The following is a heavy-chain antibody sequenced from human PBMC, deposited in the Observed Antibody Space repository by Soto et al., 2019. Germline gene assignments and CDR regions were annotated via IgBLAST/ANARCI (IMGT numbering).Heavy chain of an antibody. Sequence: EVQLVESGGGLVQPGGSLRLSCAASGFTFSSYWMHWVRQAPGKGLVWVSRINSDGSSTSYADSVKGRFTISRDNAKNTLQLQRSRRGAEDTAVYYGARPRPYCGGDCPDPWGQGTLVTVSS. CDR2: INSDGSST. J-gene: IGHJ5*02. D-gene: IGHD2-21*02. CDR3: ARPRPYCGGDCPDP. CDR1: GFTFSSYW. V-gene: IGHV3-74*01.